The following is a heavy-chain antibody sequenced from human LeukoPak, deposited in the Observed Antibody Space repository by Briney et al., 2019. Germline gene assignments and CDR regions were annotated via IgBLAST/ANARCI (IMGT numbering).Heavy chain of an antibody. CDR2: IIPIFGTA. J-gene: IGHJ3*02. Sequence: VASVKVSCKASGGTFSSYAISWVRQAPGQGLEWMGGIIPIFGTANYAQKFQGRVTITADESTSTAYMELSSLRSEDTAVYYCARDRVMITFGGVIVKRSDAFDIWGQGTMVTVSS. CDR1: GGTFSSYA. D-gene: IGHD3-16*02. CDR3: ARDRVMITFGGVIVKRSDAFDI. V-gene: IGHV1-69*13.